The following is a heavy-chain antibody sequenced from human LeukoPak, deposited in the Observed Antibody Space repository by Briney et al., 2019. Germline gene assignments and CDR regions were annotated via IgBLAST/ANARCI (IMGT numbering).Heavy chain of an antibody. V-gene: IGHV3-7*01. D-gene: IGHD3-22*01. CDR2: IKPDGSAQ. CDR1: GFIFSSYG. J-gene: IGHJ5*02. Sequence: PGGSLRLSCAASGFIFSSYGMHWVRRAPGKGLEWVATIKPDGSAQYYVDSVKGRFTISRDNAKNSLFLQINSLRAEDTAVYYCANGGTYSSGPWGQGTLVTVSS. CDR3: ANGGTYSSGP.